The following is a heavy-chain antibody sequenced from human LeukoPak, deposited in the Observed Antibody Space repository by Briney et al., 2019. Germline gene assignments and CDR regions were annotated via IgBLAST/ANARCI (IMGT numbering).Heavy chain of an antibody. J-gene: IGHJ4*02. CDR2: ISSSSSTI. CDR3: ARDGLLGNY. Sequence: GPLRLSCAASGFIFSSYSMNWVRQAPGKGLEWVSFISSSSSTIYYADSVKGRFTISRDNAKNSLYLQMNSLRAEDTAVYYCARDGLLGNYWGQGALVTVSS. D-gene: IGHD3-10*01. CDR1: GFIFSSYS. V-gene: IGHV3-48*01.